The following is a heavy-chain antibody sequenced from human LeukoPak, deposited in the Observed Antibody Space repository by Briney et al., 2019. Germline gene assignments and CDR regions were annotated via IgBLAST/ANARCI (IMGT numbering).Heavy chain of an antibody. CDR2: INPNSGGT. J-gene: IGHJ4*02. V-gene: IGHV1-2*06. CDR1: GYTFTGYY. CDR3: ARDSSQTSTTYYDFWSGYDY. D-gene: IGHD3-3*01. Sequence: GASVTVSCKASGYTFTGYYMHWVRQAPRQGLEWMGRINPNSGGTNYAQKFQGRVTMTRDTSISTAYMELSRLRSDDTAVYYCARDSSQTSTTYYDFWSGYDYWGQGTLVTVSS.